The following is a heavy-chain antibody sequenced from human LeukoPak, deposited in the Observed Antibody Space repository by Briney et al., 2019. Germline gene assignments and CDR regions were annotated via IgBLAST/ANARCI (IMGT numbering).Heavy chain of an antibody. CDR2: IYYSGST. CDR1: GGSISSYY. D-gene: IGHD6-13*01. CDR3: ARGIYIAAAGTMEWFDP. Sequence: KPSETLSLTCAVSGGSISSYYWSWIRQPPGKGLEWIGYIYYSGSTNYNPSLKSRVTISVDTSKNQFSLKLSSVTAADTAVYYCARGIYIAAAGTMEWFDPWGQGTLVTVSS. J-gene: IGHJ5*02. V-gene: IGHV4-59*01.